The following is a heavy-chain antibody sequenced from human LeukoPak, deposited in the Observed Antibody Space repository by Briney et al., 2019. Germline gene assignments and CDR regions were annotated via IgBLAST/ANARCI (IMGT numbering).Heavy chain of an antibody. CDR3: ASHCSGGSCYYYYYYGMDV. Sequence: SETLPLTCAVYGGSFSGYYWSWIRQPPGKGLEWIGEINHSGSTNYNPSLKSRVTISVDTSKNQFSLKLSSVTAADTAVYYCASHCSGGSCYYYYYYGMDVWGQGTTVTVSS. D-gene: IGHD2-15*01. V-gene: IGHV4-34*01. CDR2: INHSGST. CDR1: GGSFSGYY. J-gene: IGHJ6*02.